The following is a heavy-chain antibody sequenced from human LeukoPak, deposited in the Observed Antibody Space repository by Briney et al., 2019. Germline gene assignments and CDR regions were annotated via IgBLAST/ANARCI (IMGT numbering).Heavy chain of an antibody. CDR3: ARGGRIVGATGDAFDI. CDR2: ISGSGGST. CDR1: GFTFSSYA. D-gene: IGHD1-26*01. Sequence: GGSLRLSCAASGFTFSSYAMSWVRQAPGKGLEWVSAISGSGGSTYYADTVKGRFTISRDNSKNTLYLQMNSLRAEDTAVYYCARGGRIVGATGDAFDIWGQGTMVTVSS. V-gene: IGHV3-23*01. J-gene: IGHJ3*02.